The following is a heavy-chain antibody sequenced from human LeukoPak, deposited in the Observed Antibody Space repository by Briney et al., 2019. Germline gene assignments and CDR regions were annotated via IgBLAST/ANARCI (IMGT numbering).Heavy chain of an antibody. CDR3: ATALKRFYGSHSPGNFGY. V-gene: IGHV3-21*01. J-gene: IGHJ4*02. Sequence: GGSLRLSCAASGFTFSSYSMNWVRQAPGKGLEWVSSISSSSSYIYYADSVKGRFTISRDNAKNSLYLQMNSLRAEDTAVYYCATALKRFYGSHSPGNFGYLGQGTLVTVSS. CDR1: GFTFSSYS. D-gene: IGHD1-26*01. CDR2: ISSSSSYI.